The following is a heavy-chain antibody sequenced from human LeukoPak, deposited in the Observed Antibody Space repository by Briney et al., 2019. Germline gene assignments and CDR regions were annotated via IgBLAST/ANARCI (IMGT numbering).Heavy chain of an antibody. CDR3: ATYVDTTIFFDY. CDR1: GFTFSDYY. Sequence: PGGSLRLSCAVSGFTFSDYYMSWIRQAPGKGLEWVSYISSSGSTMYYADSVKGRFTISRDNAKNSLYLQMNSLRAEDTAVYYCATYVDTTIFFDYWGQGTLVTVSS. V-gene: IGHV3-11*04. CDR2: ISSSGSTM. D-gene: IGHD5-18*01. J-gene: IGHJ4*02.